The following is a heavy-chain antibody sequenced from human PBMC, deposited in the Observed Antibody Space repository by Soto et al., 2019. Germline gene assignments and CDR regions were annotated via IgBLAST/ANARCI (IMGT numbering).Heavy chain of an antibody. J-gene: IGHJ5*02. D-gene: IGHD3-9*01. CDR1: GFTFSSYS. CDR3: ARDRSKGYDILTGYYNWFDP. CDR2: ISSSSSYI. V-gene: IGHV3-21*01. Sequence: GGSLRLSCAASGFTFSSYSMNWVRQAPGKGLEWVSSISSSSSYIYYADSVKGRFTISRDNAKNSLYLQMNSLRAEDTAVYYCARDRSKGYDILTGYYNWFDPWGQGTLVTVSS.